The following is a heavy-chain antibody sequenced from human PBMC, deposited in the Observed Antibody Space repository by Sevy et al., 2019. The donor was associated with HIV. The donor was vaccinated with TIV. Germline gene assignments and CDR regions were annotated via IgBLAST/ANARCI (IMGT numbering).Heavy chain of an antibody. Sequence: SETLSLTCAISGDSVSSNSAAWNWIRQSPLRGLEWLGRTYYRSKWYNDYAVSVKSRITINPDTSKNQFSLQLNSVTPEDTAVYYCARGDYFGSGISNYYYYGMDVWGQGTTVTVSS. V-gene: IGHV6-1*01. CDR3: ARGDYFGSGISNYYYYGMDV. D-gene: IGHD3-10*01. CDR2: TYYRSKWYN. CDR1: GDSVSSNSAA. J-gene: IGHJ6*02.